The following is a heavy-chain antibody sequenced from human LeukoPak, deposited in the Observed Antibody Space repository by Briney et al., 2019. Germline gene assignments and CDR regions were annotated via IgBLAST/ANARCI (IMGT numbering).Heavy chain of an antibody. CDR2: IYYSGST. D-gene: IGHD1-26*01. J-gene: IGHJ4*02. CDR3: AGRTYYVRY. Sequence: PSETLSLTCTVSGGSISSYYWSWIRQPPGKGLEWIGYIYYSGSTNYNPSLKSRVTISVDTSKNQFSLKLSSVTAADTAAYYCAGRTYYVRYWGQGTLVTVSS. V-gene: IGHV4-59*01. CDR1: GGSISSYY.